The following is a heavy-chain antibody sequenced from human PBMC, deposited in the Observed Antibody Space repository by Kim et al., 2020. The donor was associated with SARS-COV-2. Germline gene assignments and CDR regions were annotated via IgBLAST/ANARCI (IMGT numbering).Heavy chain of an antibody. D-gene: IGHD3-22*01. Sequence: GGSLRLSCAVSGFPFKYYTMTWVRQAPGKGLEWVSSINSNTNYIDYAESVKGRFALSGDNAKNSLFLQMDSLSVEDTAVYYCTRFYRWNNHYYDSSGKDFYYALDVWGQGTKVTVSS. CDR2: INSNTNYI. CDR3: TRFYRWNNHYYDSSGKDFYYALDV. CDR1: GFPFKYYT. V-gene: IGHV3-21*06. J-gene: IGHJ6*02.